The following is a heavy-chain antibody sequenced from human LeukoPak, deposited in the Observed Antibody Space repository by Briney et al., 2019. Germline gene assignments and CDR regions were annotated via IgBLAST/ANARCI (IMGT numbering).Heavy chain of an antibody. CDR1: GFTFSSYG. D-gene: IGHD3-16*02. CDR2: IRYDGSNK. V-gene: IGHV3-30*02. CDR3: AKDHGGTRNAVYDYVWGSYRLGSEYFDY. Sequence: PGESLKISCAASGFTFSSYGMHWVRQAPGKGLEWVAFIRYDGSNKYYADSVKGRFTISRDNSKNTLYLQMNSLRAEDTAVYYCAKDHGGTRNAVYDYVWGSYRLGSEYFDYWGQGTLVTVSS. J-gene: IGHJ4*02.